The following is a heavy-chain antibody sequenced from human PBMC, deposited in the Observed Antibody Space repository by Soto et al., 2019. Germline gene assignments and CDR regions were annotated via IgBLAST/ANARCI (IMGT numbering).Heavy chain of an antibody. CDR2: LNQDGTEK. J-gene: IGHJ4*02. Sequence: PGGSLRLSCAASGVTFSNSWMSWVRQAPGKGPEWVANLNQDGTEKYYVDSVKGRFTISRDNAKNSLDLQMNSLRAEDTAVYYCARGTVQLDYWGQGTPVTVSS. CDR1: GVTFSNSW. D-gene: IGHD4-4*01. V-gene: IGHV3-7*01. CDR3: ARGTVQLDY.